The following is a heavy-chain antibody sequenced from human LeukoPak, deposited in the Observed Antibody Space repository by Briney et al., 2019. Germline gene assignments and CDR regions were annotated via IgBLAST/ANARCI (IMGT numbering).Heavy chain of an antibody. J-gene: IGHJ3*02. V-gene: IGHV4-39*01. Sequence: SETLSLTCTVSGDSMSSSFHYWGWIRQSPGKGLEWIGSIYYSGSTYYNPSLKSRVTISVDTSKNQFSLELRSVTAADTAIYYCARNMTAVARLDAFDIWGPGTMVTVSS. CDR1: GDSMSSSFHY. CDR3: ARNMTAVARLDAFDI. CDR2: IYYSGST. D-gene: IGHD4-17*01.